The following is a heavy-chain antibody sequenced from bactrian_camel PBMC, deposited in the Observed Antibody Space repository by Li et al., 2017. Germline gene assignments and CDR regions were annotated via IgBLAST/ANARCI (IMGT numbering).Heavy chain of an antibody. Sequence: DVQLVESGGGSVQAGGSLRLSCAASGYTYNRNCMAWFRQAPGKEREGVARIATGSGNTYYADSVKGRFTISQDNAKNTVYLQMNSLKPEDTAMYYCAARGPYYYTKLSVRDFTYWGQGTQVTVS. CDR1: GYTYNRNC. J-gene: IGHJ6*01. CDR2: IATGSGNT. V-gene: IGHV3S40*01. CDR3: AARGPYYYTKLSVRDFTY. D-gene: IGHD2*01.